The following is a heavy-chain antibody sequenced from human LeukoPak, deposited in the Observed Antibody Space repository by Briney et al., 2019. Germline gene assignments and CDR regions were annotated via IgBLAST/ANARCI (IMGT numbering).Heavy chain of an antibody. CDR3: AGTKHHSYGSNFDY. CDR2: INPNSGGT. J-gene: IGHJ4*02. CDR1: GYTFTGYY. Sequence: GASVKVSCKASGYTFTGYYMHWVRQAPGQGLEWMRWINPNSGGTNYAQKFQGWVTMTRDTSISTAYMELSRLRSDDTAVYYCAGTKHHSYGSNFDYWGQGTLVTVSS. D-gene: IGHD5-18*01. V-gene: IGHV1-2*04.